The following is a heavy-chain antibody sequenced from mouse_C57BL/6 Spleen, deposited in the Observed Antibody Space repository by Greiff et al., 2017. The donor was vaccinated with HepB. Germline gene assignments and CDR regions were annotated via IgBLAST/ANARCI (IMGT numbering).Heavy chain of an antibody. J-gene: IGHJ4*01. D-gene: IGHD1-1*01. V-gene: IGHV1-55*01. CDR2: IYPGSGST. CDR3: ARIGGSSYKDAMDY. CDR1: GYTFTSYW. Sequence: VQLQQSGAELVKPGASVKMSCKASGYTFTSYWITWVKQRPGQGLEWIGDIYPGSGSTNYNEKFKSKATRTVDTSSSTAYMQLSSLKSEDSAVYYSARIGGSSYKDAMDYWGQGTSVTVSS.